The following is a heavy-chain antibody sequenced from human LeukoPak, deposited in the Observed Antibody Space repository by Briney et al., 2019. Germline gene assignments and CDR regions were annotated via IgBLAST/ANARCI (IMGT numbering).Heavy chain of an antibody. CDR3: ASSRYGGNSMDSDY. Sequence: PSETLSLTCTVSGGSISSYYWSWIRQPPGKGLEWIGYIYYGGSTNYNPSLKSRVTISVDTSKNQFSLKLSSVTAADTAVYYCASSRYGGNSMDSDYWGQGTLVTVSS. CDR2: IYYGGST. CDR1: GGSISSYY. D-gene: IGHD4-23*01. V-gene: IGHV4-59*01. J-gene: IGHJ4*02.